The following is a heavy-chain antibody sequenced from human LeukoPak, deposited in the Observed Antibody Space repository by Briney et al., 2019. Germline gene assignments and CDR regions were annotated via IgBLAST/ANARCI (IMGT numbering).Heavy chain of an antibody. J-gene: IGHJ4*02. Sequence: SGGSLRLSCAASGFGFSVHWMHWVRQAPGKGLVWVAHINEDGTSASHADSVKGRSTISRDNAKNTLYLQMNSLTVEDTAVYYCARVPTNGYGFGQWGQGSLVTVSS. V-gene: IGHV3-74*01. CDR3: ARVPTNGYGFGQ. CDR1: GFGFSVHW. D-gene: IGHD5-18*01. CDR2: INEDGTSA.